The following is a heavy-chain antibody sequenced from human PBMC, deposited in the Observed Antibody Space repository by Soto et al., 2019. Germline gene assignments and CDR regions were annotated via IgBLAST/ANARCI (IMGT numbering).Heavy chain of an antibody. D-gene: IGHD1-26*01. CDR1: VFTCSIYS. Sequence: WLSXRLSCSAAVFTCSIYSINLFRQAPGKGLEWVSSISSSSSYIYYADSVKGRFTISRENAKNSLYLQMNRLRAEDTAVYYCARDTKGAKGWLETWGQGTLVKVYS. CDR2: ISSSSSYI. CDR3: ARDTKGAKGWLET. J-gene: IGHJ5*02. V-gene: IGHV3-21*01.